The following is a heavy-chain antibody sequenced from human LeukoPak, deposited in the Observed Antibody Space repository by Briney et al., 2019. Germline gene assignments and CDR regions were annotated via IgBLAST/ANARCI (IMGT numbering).Heavy chain of an antibody. CDR2: ISSSSSYI. CDR3: ARDTGSSGVLYYFDY. J-gene: IGHJ4*02. CDR1: GFTFSSYE. V-gene: IGHV3-21*01. D-gene: IGHD3-10*01. Sequence: GGSLRLSCAASGFTFSSYEMNRVRQAPGKGLEWVSSISSSSSYIYYADSVKGRFTISRDNAKNSLYLQMNSLRAEDTAVYYCARDTGSSGVLYYFDYWGQGTLVTVSS.